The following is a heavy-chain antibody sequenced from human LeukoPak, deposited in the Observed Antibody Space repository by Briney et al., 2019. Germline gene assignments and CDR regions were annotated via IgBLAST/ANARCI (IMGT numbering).Heavy chain of an antibody. D-gene: IGHD6-19*01. CDR2: IYYSGST. J-gene: IGHJ4*02. V-gene: IGHV4-59*01. CDR3: ARGGGIAVAGLYY. CDR1: GGSISSYY. Sequence: SETLSLTCTVSGGSISSYYRSWIRQPPGKGLEWIGYIYYSGSTNYNSSLKSRVTISVDTSKNQFSLKLSSVTAADTAVYYCARGGGIAVAGLYYWGQGTLVTVSS.